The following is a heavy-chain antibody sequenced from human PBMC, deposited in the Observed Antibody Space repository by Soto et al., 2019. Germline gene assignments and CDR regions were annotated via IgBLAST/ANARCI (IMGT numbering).Heavy chain of an antibody. D-gene: IGHD2-21*02. V-gene: IGHV3-30-3*01. CDR1: GFTFSSYA. Sequence: QVQLVESGGGVVQPGRSLRLSCAASGFTFSSYAMHWVRQAPGKGLEWVAVISYDGSNKYYADSVKGRFTISRDNSKNTLYLQMNSLRAEDTAVYYCARDRGGDSLATGYYFDYWGQGTLVTVSS. J-gene: IGHJ4*02. CDR2: ISYDGSNK. CDR3: ARDRGGDSLATGYYFDY.